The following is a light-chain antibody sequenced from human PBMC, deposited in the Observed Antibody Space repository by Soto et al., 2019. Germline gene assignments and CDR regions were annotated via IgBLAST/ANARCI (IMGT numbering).Light chain of an antibody. Sequence: QSALTQPASVSGSPGQSITISCTGTSSDVGGYNYVSWYQQHPGKAPKLMIYDVSDRPSRVSNRFSASKSGNTASLTISGLQAEDEADYYCCSYTSSSTPWVFGTGTKVTVL. CDR1: SSDVGGYNY. CDR3: CSYTSSSTPWV. CDR2: DVS. J-gene: IGLJ1*01. V-gene: IGLV2-14*03.